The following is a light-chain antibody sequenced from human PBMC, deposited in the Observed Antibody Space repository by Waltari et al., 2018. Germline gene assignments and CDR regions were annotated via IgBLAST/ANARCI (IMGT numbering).Light chain of an antibody. V-gene: IGLV1-47*01. CDR3: AAWDVSLRGI. CDR2: RNN. Sequence: QSVLTQPPSVSGAPGQRVTISCSGSNSNVGINYVSWFQHVPGAAPRLLIYRNNRRPSVVPDRFSGSKSVSSASLAISGLRSEDDADYYCAAWDVSLRGIFGTGTRVTVL. J-gene: IGLJ1*01. CDR1: NSNVGINY.